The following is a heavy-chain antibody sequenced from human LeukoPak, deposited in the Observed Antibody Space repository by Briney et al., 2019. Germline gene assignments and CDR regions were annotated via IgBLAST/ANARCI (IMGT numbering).Heavy chain of an antibody. Sequence: GGSLRLSCAASGFTFSSYSMNWVRQAPGKGLEWVSSISSSSSYIYYADSVKGRFTISRDNAKNSLYLQMNSLRAEDTAVYYCARARGPHYYCYMDVWGKGTTVTVSS. J-gene: IGHJ6*03. V-gene: IGHV3-21*01. CDR2: ISSSSSYI. CDR3: ARARGPHYYCYMDV. CDR1: GFTFSSYS.